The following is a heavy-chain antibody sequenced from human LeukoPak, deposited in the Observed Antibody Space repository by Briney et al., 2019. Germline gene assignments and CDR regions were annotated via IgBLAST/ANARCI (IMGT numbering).Heavy chain of an antibody. CDR2: IVGGGGGI. D-gene: IGHD3-22*01. CDR1: GFTFSTYA. V-gene: IGHV3-23*01. Sequence: PGGSLRLSCAPSGFTFSTYAMNWVRQAPGKGLEWVSVIVGGGGGIEYADSVKGRFTISRDNSKNTLYLQMNNLRAEDTAVYYCAKDRYYYDSSGYLNGIFDYWGQGTLVTVSS. J-gene: IGHJ4*02. CDR3: AKDRYYYDSSGYLNGIFDY.